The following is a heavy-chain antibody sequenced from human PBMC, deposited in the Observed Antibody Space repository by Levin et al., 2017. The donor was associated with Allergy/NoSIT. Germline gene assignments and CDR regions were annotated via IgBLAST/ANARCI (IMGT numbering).Heavy chain of an antibody. J-gene: IGHJ4*02. CDR3: AKDYGYDILTGYLIDY. V-gene: IGHV3-23*01. CDR1: GFTFSSYA. Sequence: GGSLRLSCAASGFTFSSYAMSWVRQAPGKGLEWVSAISGSGGSTYYADSVKGRFTISRDNSKNTLYLQMNSLRAEDTAVYYCAKDYGYDILTGYLIDYWGQGTLVTVSS. D-gene: IGHD3-9*01. CDR2: ISGSGGST.